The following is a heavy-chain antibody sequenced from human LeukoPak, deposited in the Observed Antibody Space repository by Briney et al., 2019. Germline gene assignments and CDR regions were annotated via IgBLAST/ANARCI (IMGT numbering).Heavy chain of an antibody. D-gene: IGHD6-19*01. CDR3: ARAVAGTPDAFDI. Sequence: PSETLSLTCTVSGGSISSSSYYWGWIRQPPGKGLEWIGSIYYSGSTYYNPSLKSRVTISVDTSKNQFSLKLSSVTAADTAVYYCARAVAGTPDAFDIWGQGTMVTVSS. V-gene: IGHV4-39*07. CDR1: GGSISSSSYY. CDR2: IYYSGST. J-gene: IGHJ3*02.